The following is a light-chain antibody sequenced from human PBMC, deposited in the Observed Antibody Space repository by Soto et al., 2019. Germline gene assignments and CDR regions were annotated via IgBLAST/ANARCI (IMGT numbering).Light chain of an antibody. V-gene: IGLV2-8*01. Sequence: QSALTQPPSASGSPGQSVTISCTGTSSDVGRYNYVSWYQQHPGKAPKLIIYEVSKRPSGVPDRFSGSRSGNTASLTVSGLQAEDDADYYCSSYADSNNYVFGTGTKLTVL. CDR2: EVS. J-gene: IGLJ1*01. CDR1: SSDVGRYNY. CDR3: SSYADSNNYV.